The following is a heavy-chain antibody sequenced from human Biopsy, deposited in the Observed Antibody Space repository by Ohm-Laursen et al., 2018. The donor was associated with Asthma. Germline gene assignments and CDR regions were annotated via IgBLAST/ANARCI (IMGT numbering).Heavy chain of an antibody. D-gene: IGHD4-17*01. CDR2: HDHEEGGT. J-gene: IGHJ4*02. CDR3: ASDFPKDYVRYNFQF. Sequence: ASVKVSCKISGYSLTDLSMHWVRQAPGQGLEWMGGHDHEEGGTVNAWRFQGRVTMTEDTSTDTAHMELSSLSSDDTAVYYCASDFPKDYVRYNFQFWGQGTLVTASS. CDR1: GYSLTDLS. V-gene: IGHV1-24*01.